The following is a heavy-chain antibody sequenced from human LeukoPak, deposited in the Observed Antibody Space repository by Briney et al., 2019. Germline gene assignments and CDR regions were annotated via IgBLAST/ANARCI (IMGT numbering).Heavy chain of an antibody. CDR3: ARNGLGYYRYYMDV. CDR1: GYTFTGYY. V-gene: IGHV1-2*06. Sequence: ASVKVSCKASGYTFTGYYMHWVRQAPGQGLEWMGRINPNSGGTNYAQKFQGRVTMTRDTSISTAYMELSRLRSDDMAVYYCARNGLGYYRYYMDVWGKGITVTVSS. D-gene: IGHD4-17*01. CDR2: INPNSGGT. J-gene: IGHJ6*03.